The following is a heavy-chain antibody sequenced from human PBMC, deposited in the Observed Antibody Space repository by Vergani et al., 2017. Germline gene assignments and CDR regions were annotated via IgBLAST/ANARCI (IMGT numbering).Heavy chain of an antibody. CDR2: IRYDGSRR. D-gene: IGHD2-15*01. CDR3: AKEGGGYCSGGTCYPEY. V-gene: IGHV3-30*02. J-gene: IGHJ4*02. Sequence: QVQLVESGGGVVQPGGSLRLSCAASGFTFSSYGMHWVRQAPGKGLEWVAFIRYDGSRRYYGDSMEGPFTISRDNSKNTLYLQMKSLRPEDTAVYYCAKEGGGYCSGGTCYPEYWGQGTLVTVSS. CDR1: GFTFSSYG.